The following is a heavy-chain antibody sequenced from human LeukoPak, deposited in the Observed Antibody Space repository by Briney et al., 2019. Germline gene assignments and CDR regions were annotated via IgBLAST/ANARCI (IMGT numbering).Heavy chain of an antibody. CDR1: GSTFTYYA. D-gene: IGHD4-17*01. CDR2: IRSGGDGT. CDR3: TRDPIGDYVGAFEM. J-gene: IGHJ3*02. Sequence: GGSLRLTCAASGSTFTYYAIIWVRQAPGRGLEWVLAIRSGGDGTLYADSVKGRFTISRDNSKNTLFLQMNNMRAEDTAVYYCTRDPIGDYVGAFEMWGPGTKATVS. V-gene: IGHV3-23*01.